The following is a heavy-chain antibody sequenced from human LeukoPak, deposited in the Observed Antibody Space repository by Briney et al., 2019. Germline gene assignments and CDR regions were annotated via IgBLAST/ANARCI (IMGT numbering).Heavy chain of an antibody. CDR1: GFTFSTYT. CDR2: ISYDGSTK. J-gene: IGHJ4*02. V-gene: IGHV3-30-3*01. CDR3: ASGRSRWELGVDY. Sequence: PGGSLRLSCAASGFTFSTYTMHWVRQTPGKGLEWVALISYDGSTKYYADSVKGRFTISRDNSKNTLYLQMNSLRPEDTAVFYCASGRSRWELGVDYWGQGTLVTVSS. D-gene: IGHD1-26*01.